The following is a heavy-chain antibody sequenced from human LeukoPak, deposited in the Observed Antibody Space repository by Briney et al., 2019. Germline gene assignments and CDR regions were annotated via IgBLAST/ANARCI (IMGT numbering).Heavy chain of an antibody. CDR3: ARAREWFGELNDAFDI. J-gene: IGHJ3*02. CDR2: IYTSGST. CDR1: GGSISSYY. Sequence: SETLSLTCTVSGGSISSYYWSWIRQPAGKGLEWIGRIYTSGSTNYNPSLKSRVTMSVDTSKNQFSLKLSSVTAADTAVYYCARAREWFGELNDAFDIWGQGTMVTVSS. D-gene: IGHD3-10*01. V-gene: IGHV4-4*07.